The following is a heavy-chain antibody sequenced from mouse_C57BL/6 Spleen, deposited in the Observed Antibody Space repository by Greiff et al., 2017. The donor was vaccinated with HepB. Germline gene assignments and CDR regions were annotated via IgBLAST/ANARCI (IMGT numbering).Heavy chain of an antibody. J-gene: IGHJ2*01. CDR1: GFTFSSYG. Sequence: EVQVVESGGDLVKPGGSLKLSCAASGFTFSSYGMSWVRQTPDKRLEWVATISSGGSYTYYPDSVKGRFTISRDNAKNTLYLQMSSLKSEDTAMYYCARLGWDYWGQGTTLTVSS. CDR3: ARLGWDY. D-gene: IGHD2-3*01. CDR2: ISSGGSYT. V-gene: IGHV5-6*01.